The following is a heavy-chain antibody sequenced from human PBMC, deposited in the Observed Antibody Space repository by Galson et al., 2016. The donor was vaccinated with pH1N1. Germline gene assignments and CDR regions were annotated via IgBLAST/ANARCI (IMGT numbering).Heavy chain of an antibody. Sequence: LRLSCAASGFTFRSYAMHWVRQAPGKGLEWVAVISYEGDKKDYADSVKGRFSISRDNSKNTLHLQMNRLRPEDTAVYHCARDPVDYPSYYYLYGLDVWGQGTTVAVS. CDR1: GFTFRSYA. CDR2: ISYEGDKK. CDR3: ARDPVDYPSYYYLYGLDV. J-gene: IGHJ6*02. D-gene: IGHD4-11*01. V-gene: IGHV3-30-3*01.